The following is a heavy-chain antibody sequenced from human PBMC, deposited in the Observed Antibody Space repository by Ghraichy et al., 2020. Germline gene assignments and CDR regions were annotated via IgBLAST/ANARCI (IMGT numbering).Heavy chain of an antibody. CDR3: ARVSGASDDFFDY. V-gene: IGHV4-4*07. CDR1: GTSHTCYY. CDR2: ISTSGTT. Sequence: SQTLSLTCAVSGTSHTCYYWTCIRQLAGKGLEWKGRISTSGTTNYNPSLKSRVTMSVDTSKDQFSRKLNSVSAADTAVYYCARVSGASDDFFDYWGQGTLVTVSS. D-gene: IGHD4/OR15-4a*01. J-gene: IGHJ4*02.